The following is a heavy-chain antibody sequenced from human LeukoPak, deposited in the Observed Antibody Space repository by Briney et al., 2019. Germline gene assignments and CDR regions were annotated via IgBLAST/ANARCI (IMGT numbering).Heavy chain of an antibody. D-gene: IGHD3-3*01. V-gene: IGHV3-48*03. CDR2: ISGSGGNI. Sequence: PGGSLRLSCAASGFTFSTYDMKWVRQAPGKGLEWVSHISGSGGNIGYADSVKGRFTISRDNAKNSLYLQMNSLRADDTAVYYCARGLRKTIHGGDYYWGQGTLVTVSS. J-gene: IGHJ4*02. CDR3: ARGLRKTIHGGDYY. CDR1: GFTFSTYD.